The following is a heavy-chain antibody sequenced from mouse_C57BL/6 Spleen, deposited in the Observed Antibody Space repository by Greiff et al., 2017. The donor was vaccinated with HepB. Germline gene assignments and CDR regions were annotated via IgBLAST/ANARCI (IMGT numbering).Heavy chain of an antibody. D-gene: IGHD3-3*01. CDR3: ARGGQLFSWYYFDY. V-gene: IGHV1-39*01. Sequence: VHVKQSGPELVKPGASVKISCKASGYSFTDYNMNWVKQSNGKSLEWIGVINPNYGTTSYNQKFKGKATLTVDQSSSTAYMQLNSLTSEDSAVYYCARGGQLFSWYYFDYWGQGTTLTVSS. CDR1: GYSFTDYN. CDR2: INPNYGTT. J-gene: IGHJ2*01.